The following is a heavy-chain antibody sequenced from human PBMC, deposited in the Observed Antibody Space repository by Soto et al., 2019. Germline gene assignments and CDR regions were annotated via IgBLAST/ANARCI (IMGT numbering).Heavy chain of an antibody. CDR1: GYTSTGYY. Sequence: ASVKVSCKASGYTSTGYYMHWVRQAPGQGLEWMGWINPNSGGTNYAQKFQGRVTITRDTSASTAYMELSSLRSEDTAVYYCARDLQADYWGQGTLVTVSS. CDR2: INPNSGGT. V-gene: IGHV1-2*02. J-gene: IGHJ4*02. CDR3: ARDLQADY.